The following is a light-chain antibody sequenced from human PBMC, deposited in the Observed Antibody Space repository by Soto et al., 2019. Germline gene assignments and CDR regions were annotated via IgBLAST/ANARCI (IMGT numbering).Light chain of an antibody. Sequence: QSVLSQPPSASGSPVQSVTISCTGTSSDVCAYNYVAWYQQHPGKAPKLRIYEVTKRPSGVPDRFSGSKSGNTASLTVSGLQAEDAADYYCRSYARRXNVLVGGGTK. CDR3: RSYARRXNVL. V-gene: IGLV2-8*01. CDR1: SSDVCAYNY. J-gene: IGLJ2*01. CDR2: EVT.